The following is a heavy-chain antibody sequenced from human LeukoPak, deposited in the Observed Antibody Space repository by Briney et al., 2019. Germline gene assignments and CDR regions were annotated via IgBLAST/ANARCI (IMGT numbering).Heavy chain of an antibody. CDR1: GGSFSGYY. CDR3: ARGRGYYGDN. V-gene: IGHV4-34*01. CDR2: INHSGST. Sequence: SETLSLTRAVYGGSFSGYYWSWIRQPPGKGLEWIGEINHSGSTNYNPSLKSRVTISVDTSKNQSSLKLSSVTAADTAVYYCARGRGYYGDNWGQGTLVTVSS. J-gene: IGHJ4*02.